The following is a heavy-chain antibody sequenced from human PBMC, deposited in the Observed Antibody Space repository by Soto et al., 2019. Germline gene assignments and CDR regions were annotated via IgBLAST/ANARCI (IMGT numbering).Heavy chain of an antibody. V-gene: IGHV4-34*01. CDR1: GGSFSTYY. J-gene: IGHJ3*02. CDR2: INHNGNN. D-gene: IGHD3-9*01. Sequence: SETLSLTCVVSGGSFSTYYYSWIRQSPGKGLEWIGEINHNGNNNYSPSLKSRVTMSLDTSKKQFSLKLTSVTAADTAVYYCARGGSNDWQVAFDIWGQGTMVTVSS. CDR3: ARGGSNDWQVAFDI.